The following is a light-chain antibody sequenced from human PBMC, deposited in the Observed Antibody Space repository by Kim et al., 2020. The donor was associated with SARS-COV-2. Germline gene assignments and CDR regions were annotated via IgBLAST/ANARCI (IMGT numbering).Light chain of an antibody. J-gene: IGLJ2*01. Sequence: VHPGKTASITCAGDKLGDKYACWYQQKPGQSPVLVIYQDSKRPSGIPERFSGSNSGNTATLTISGTQAMDEADYYCQAWDSSTVVFGGGTQLTVL. V-gene: IGLV3-1*01. CDR3: QAWDSSTVV. CDR1: KLGDKY. CDR2: QDS.